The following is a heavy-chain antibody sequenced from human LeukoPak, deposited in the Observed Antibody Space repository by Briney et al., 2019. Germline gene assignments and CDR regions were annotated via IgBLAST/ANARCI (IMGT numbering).Heavy chain of an antibody. CDR3: ARYDYYGSGTYWLYAFDI. CDR2: IYYSGTT. CDR1: GGSISSYY. V-gene: IGHV4-59*01. D-gene: IGHD3-10*01. Sequence: SETLSLTCTVSGGSISSYYWSWIRQPPGKGLEWIGYIYYSGTTNYNPSLKSRVTISVDTSKNQLSLKLSSVTAADTAVYYCARYDYYGSGTYWLYAFDIWGEGPMVTVSS. J-gene: IGHJ3*02.